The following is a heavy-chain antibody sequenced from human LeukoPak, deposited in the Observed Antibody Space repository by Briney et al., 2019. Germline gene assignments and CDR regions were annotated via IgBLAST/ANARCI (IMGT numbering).Heavy chain of an antibody. Sequence: PSETLSLTCAVYGGSFSGYYWSWIRQPPGKGLEWIGEINHSGSTNYNPSLKSRVTISVDTSKNQFSLKLSSVTAADTAVYYCARGLRYYDILTGYFPPLYYYGMDVWGQGTTVTVSS. CDR2: INHSGST. J-gene: IGHJ6*02. CDR1: GGSFSGYY. CDR3: ARGLRYYDILTGYFPPLYYYGMDV. V-gene: IGHV4-34*01. D-gene: IGHD3-9*01.